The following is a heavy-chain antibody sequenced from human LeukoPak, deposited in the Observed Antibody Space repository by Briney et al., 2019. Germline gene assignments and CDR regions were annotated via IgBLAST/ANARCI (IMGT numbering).Heavy chain of an antibody. CDR2: IYTSGST. Sequence: PSETLSLTCTVSGGSISSYYWSWIWQPAGKGLEWIGRIYTSGSTNYNPSLKSRVTMSVDTSKNQFSLKLSSVTAADTAVYYCASEYVWGSYRYPGYFDYWGQGTLVTVSS. CDR1: GGSISSYY. V-gene: IGHV4-4*07. CDR3: ASEYVWGSYRYPGYFDY. J-gene: IGHJ4*02. D-gene: IGHD3-16*02.